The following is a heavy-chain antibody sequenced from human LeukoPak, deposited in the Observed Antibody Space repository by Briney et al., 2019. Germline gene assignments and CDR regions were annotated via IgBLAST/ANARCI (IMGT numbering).Heavy chain of an antibody. CDR1: GGSISSSSYY. J-gene: IGHJ4*02. CDR3: TRQGLENYSLDY. V-gene: IGHV4-39*01. CDR2: IYYSGST. D-gene: IGHD1-7*01. Sequence: SGPGLVKPSETLSLTCTVSGGSISSSSYYWGWIRQPPGKGLEWIGSIYYSGSTYYNPSLKSRVTISVDTSKNQFSLKLSSVTAADTAVYYCTRQGLENYSLDYWGQGTLVTVSS.